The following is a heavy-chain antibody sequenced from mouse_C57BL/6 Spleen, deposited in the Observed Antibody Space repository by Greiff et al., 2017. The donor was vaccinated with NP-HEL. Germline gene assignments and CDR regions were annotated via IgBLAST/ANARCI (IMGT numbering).Heavy chain of an antibody. CDR1: GFTFSDYY. V-gene: IGHV5-12*01. D-gene: IGHD1-1*01. Sequence: EVQRVESGGGLVQPGGSLKLSCAASGFTFSDYYMYWVRQTPEKRLEWVAYISNGGGSTYYPDTVKGRFTISRDNAKNTLYLQMSRLKSEDTAMYYCAKGGHYYGSSPGYWGQGTTLTVSS. J-gene: IGHJ2*01. CDR3: AKGGHYYGSSPGY. CDR2: ISNGGGST.